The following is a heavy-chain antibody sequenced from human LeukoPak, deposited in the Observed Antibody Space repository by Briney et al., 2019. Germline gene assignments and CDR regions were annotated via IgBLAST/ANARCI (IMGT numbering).Heavy chain of an antibody. CDR2: IKQDGSEK. CDR3: ARDPESRYCTNGVCYKLFYYFDY. D-gene: IGHD2-8*01. V-gene: IGHV3-7*01. Sequence: PGGSLRLSCAASGFTFSSYWMSWVRQAPGKGLEWVANIKQDGSEKYYVDSVKGRFTISRGNAKNSLYLQMNSLRAEDTAVYYCARDPESRYCTNGVCYKLFYYFDYWGQGTLVTVSS. CDR1: GFTFSSYW. J-gene: IGHJ4*02.